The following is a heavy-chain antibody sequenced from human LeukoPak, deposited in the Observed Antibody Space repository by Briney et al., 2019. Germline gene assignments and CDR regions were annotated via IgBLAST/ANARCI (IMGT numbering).Heavy chain of an antibody. CDR1: GYTFTSYG. D-gene: IGHD3-9*01. J-gene: IGHJ3*02. V-gene: IGHV1-8*01. CDR3: AKDPRNILTGDYDDFDI. Sequence: ASVKVSCKASGYTFTSYGINWVRQATGQGLEWMAWMNPYSGNTDTALKFLGRVTITRNTSISTAYMELSSLRSEDTAVYYCAKDPRNILTGDYDDFDIWGQGTMVIVSS. CDR2: MNPYSGNT.